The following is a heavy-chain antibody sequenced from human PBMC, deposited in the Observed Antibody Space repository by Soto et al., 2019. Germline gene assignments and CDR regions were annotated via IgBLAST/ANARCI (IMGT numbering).Heavy chain of an antibody. CDR2: ISYDGSNK. CDR1: GCTFSSYA. CDR3: ARDWDMVTDY. Sequence: QVQLVESGGGVVQPGRSLRLSCAASGCTFSSYAMHWVRQAPGKGLEWVAVISYDGSNKYYADSVKGRFTISRDNSKNTLYLQMNSLRAEDTAVYYCARDWDMVTDYWGQGTLVTVSS. D-gene: IGHD2-15*01. V-gene: IGHV3-30-3*01. J-gene: IGHJ4*02.